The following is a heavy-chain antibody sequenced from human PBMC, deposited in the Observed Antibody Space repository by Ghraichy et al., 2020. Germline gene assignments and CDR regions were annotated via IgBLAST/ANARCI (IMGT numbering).Heavy chain of an antibody. Sequence: SETLSLTCAVYGGSFSGYYWSWIRQPPGKGLEWIGEINHSGSTNYNPSLKSRVTISVDTSKNQFSLKLSSVTAADTAVYYCARLSQYYYDSSGLEDYWGQGTLVTVSS. D-gene: IGHD3-22*01. CDR1: GGSFSGYY. V-gene: IGHV4-34*01. J-gene: IGHJ4*02. CDR3: ARLSQYYYDSSGLEDY. CDR2: INHSGST.